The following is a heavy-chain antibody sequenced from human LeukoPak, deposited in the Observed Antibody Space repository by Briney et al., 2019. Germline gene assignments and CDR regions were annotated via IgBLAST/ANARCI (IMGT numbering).Heavy chain of an antibody. CDR1: GYSISSGYY. V-gene: IGHV4-38-2*02. CDR2: IYHSGST. CDR3: ARGRLDGYYFDY. J-gene: IGHJ4*02. D-gene: IGHD1-1*01. Sequence: SETLSLTCTVSGYSISSGYYWGWIRQPPGKGLEWIGSIYHSGSTYYNPSLKSRVTISVDTSKNQFSLKLSSVTAADTAVYYCARGRLDGYYFDYWGQGALATVSS.